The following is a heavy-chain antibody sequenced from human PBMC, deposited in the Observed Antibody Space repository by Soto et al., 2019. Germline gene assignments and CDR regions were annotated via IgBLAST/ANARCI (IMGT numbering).Heavy chain of an antibody. CDR2: MSPNSGNT. D-gene: IGHD3-3*01. J-gene: IGHJ5*02. Sequence: GASVKVSCKASGYTFTSYDINWVRQATGQGLEWMGWMSPNSGNTGYAQKFQGRVTMTRNTSISTAYMELSSLRSEDTAVYYCARGSYYDFWSGYRYNWFDPWGQGTLVTVSS. CDR1: GYTFTSYD. V-gene: IGHV1-8*01. CDR3: ARGSYYDFWSGYRYNWFDP.